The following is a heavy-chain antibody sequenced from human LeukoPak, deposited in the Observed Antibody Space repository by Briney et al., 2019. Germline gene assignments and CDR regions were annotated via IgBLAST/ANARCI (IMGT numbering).Heavy chain of an antibody. CDR2: ISAYNGNT. Sequence: ASVKVSCKASGYTFTSYGISWVRQAPGQGLEWMGWISAYNGNTNYAQKLQGRVTMTTDTSTSTAYMELRSLRSDDTAVYYCAKGRGYSSGWYAANYYYGMDVWGQGTTVTVSS. CDR1: GYTFTSYG. CDR3: AKGRGYSSGWYAANYYYGMDV. J-gene: IGHJ6*02. V-gene: IGHV1-18*01. D-gene: IGHD6-19*01.